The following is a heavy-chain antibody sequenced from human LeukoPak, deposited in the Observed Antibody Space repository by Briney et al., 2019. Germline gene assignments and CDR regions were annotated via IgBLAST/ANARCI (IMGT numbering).Heavy chain of an antibody. CDR2: ISAYNGNT. J-gene: IGHJ6*03. CDR3: ARFRRITIFGVVYRYMDV. V-gene: IGHV1-18*01. CDR1: GYTFTSYG. Sequence: ASVKVSFEASGYTFTSYGISWVRQAPGQRLEWMGWISAYNGNTNYAQKLQGRVTMTTDTSTSTAYMELRSLRSDDTAVYYCARFRRITIFGVVYRYMDVWGKGTTVTVSS. D-gene: IGHD3-3*01.